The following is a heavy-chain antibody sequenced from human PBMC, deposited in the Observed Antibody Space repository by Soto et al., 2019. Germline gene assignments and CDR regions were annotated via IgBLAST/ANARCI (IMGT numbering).Heavy chain of an antibody. Sequence: QVQLVQSGAEVRKPGASVKVSCKASGYTFSDYYIHWVRQAPGQGLGWMGWINPNSGGTKYAPKFQGGVTMTRDPSITTAYMELSRLRSGDTAVYYCARQPATAKTEGVDFWGQGTLVTVSS. CDR1: GYTFSDYY. V-gene: IGHV1-2*02. J-gene: IGHJ4*02. CDR2: INPNSGGT. D-gene: IGHD1-1*01. CDR3: ARQPATAKTEGVDF.